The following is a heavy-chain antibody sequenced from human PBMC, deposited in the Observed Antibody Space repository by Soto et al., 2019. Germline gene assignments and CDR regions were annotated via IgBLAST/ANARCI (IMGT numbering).Heavy chain of an antibody. CDR3: ARVPDY. V-gene: IGHV4-30-2*01. J-gene: IGHJ4*02. CDR2: IYHSVST. CDR1: GGSISSGGYS. Sequence: QLQLLESGSGLVKPSQTLSLTCAVSGGSISSGGYSWGWIRQPPGKGLEWIGYIYHSVSTYYNPSLKSRVTISVDRSKNQFSLRLSSVTAADTAMYYCARVPDYWGQGTLVTVSS.